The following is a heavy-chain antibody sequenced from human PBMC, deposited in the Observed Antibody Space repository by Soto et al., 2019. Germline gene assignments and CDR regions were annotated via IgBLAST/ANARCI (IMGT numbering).Heavy chain of an antibody. CDR3: ARSFGIVHIGYMDV. J-gene: IGHJ6*03. Sequence: QVQLVQSGAEVKKPGSSVKVSCEASGGTFTNYIFSWVRQAPGQGLEWMGRFIPIQGKSDYELKFQDRVTFTADECNKTVYMDMRGMRPEDTALYFCARSFGIVHIGYMDVWGKGTAISVSS. V-gene: IGHV1-69*02. CDR1: GGTFTNYI. D-gene: IGHD2-15*01. CDR2: FIPIQGKS.